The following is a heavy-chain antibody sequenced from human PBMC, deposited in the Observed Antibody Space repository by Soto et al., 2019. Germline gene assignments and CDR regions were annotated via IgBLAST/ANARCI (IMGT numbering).Heavy chain of an antibody. CDR1: GFIFRNYA. J-gene: IGHJ4*02. CDR3: ARNDYGAYYFDY. D-gene: IGHD4-17*01. V-gene: IGHV3-30*04. CDR2: ISYDGRNK. Sequence: GGSLRLSCAASGFIFRNYAMHWVRQAPGKGLEWVAIISYDGRNKYYADSVKGRFTISRDNSKNTVFLQMSSLRGEDMALYYCARNDYGAYYFDYWGQGTPVTVSS.